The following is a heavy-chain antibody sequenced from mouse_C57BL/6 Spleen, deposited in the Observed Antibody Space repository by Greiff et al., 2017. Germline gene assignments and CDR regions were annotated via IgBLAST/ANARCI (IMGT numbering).Heavy chain of an antibody. D-gene: IGHD2-1*01. Sequence: QVQLQQPGAELVMPGASVKLSCKASGYTFTSYWMHWVKQRPGQGLEWIGEIDPSDSYTNYNQKFKGKSTLTVDKSSSTAYMQLSSLTSEDSAVYYFARGGGNYGYAMDYWGQGTSVTVSS. CDR2: IDPSDSYT. CDR1: GYTFTSYW. J-gene: IGHJ4*01. CDR3: ARGGGNYGYAMDY. V-gene: IGHV1-69*01.